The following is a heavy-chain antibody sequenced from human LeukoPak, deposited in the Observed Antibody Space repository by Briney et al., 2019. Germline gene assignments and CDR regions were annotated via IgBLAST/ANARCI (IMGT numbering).Heavy chain of an antibody. D-gene: IGHD5-18*01. CDR1: GFTFSSYE. J-gene: IGHJ4*02. V-gene: IGHV3-48*03. CDR3: ARNPYVDTAMVRDRGGFYGY. CDR2: ISSSGSTI. Sequence: PGGSLRLSCAASGFTFSSYEMNWVRQAPGKGLEWVSYISSSGSTIYYADSVKGRFTISRDNAKNSLYLQMNSLRAEDTAVYYCARNPYVDTAMVRDRGGFYGYWGQGTLVTVSS.